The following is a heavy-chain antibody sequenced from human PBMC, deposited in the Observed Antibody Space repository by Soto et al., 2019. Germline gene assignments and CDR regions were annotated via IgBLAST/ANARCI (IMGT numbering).Heavy chain of an antibody. CDR1: GFTFSSYW. J-gene: IGHJ4*02. CDR3: VRGASSGYYRIDY. V-gene: IGHV3-74*01. CDR2: ISPDGKNT. Sequence: GGSLRLSCAASGFTFSSYWMHWVRQVPGKGLVWVSRISPDGKNTNYADSVKGRFTISRDNAKNTVFLQMNSLRVEDMAVYYCVRGASSGYYRIDYWGQGALVTVSS. D-gene: IGHD3-22*01.